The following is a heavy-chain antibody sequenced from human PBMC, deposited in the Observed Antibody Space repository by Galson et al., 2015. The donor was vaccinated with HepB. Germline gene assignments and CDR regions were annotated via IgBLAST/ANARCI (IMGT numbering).Heavy chain of an antibody. D-gene: IGHD1-1*01. CDR2: ISGYSGDT. CDR3: AREGQLEP. CDR1: GYTFSSYG. Sequence: SVKVSCKASGYTFSSYGFSWVRQAPGQGLEWMGCISGYSGDTNYAQKLQGRVTMTRDISTSTAYMELRSLRSDDTAVYYCAREGQLEPWGQGTLVTVSS. J-gene: IGHJ5*02. V-gene: IGHV1-18*01.